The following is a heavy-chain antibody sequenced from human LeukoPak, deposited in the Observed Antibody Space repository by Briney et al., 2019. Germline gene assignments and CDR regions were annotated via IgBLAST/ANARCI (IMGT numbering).Heavy chain of an antibody. CDR3: ARAQEWEPVFFDY. J-gene: IGHJ4*02. V-gene: IGHV1-2*02. CDR2: INPNSGGP. CDR1: GYTFTGYY. D-gene: IGHD1-26*01. Sequence: GASVKVSCKASGYTFTGYYMRWVRQAPGQGLEWMGWINPNSGGPNFAHKFQGRVTMTRDTSISTAYMELDGLRSDDTAVYYCARAQEWEPVFFDYWGQGTLVTVSS.